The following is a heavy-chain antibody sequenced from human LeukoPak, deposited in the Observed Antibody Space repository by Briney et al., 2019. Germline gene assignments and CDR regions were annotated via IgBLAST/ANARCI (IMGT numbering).Heavy chain of an antibody. D-gene: IGHD3-10*01. V-gene: IGHV3-21*01. CDR3: AKDIFTMVRGVVDY. CDR2: ISSSSSYI. J-gene: IGHJ4*02. Sequence: PGGSLRLSCAASGFTFSSYSMNWVRQAPGKGLEWVSSISSSSSYIYQADSVKGRFTISRDNAKNSLYLQMNSLRAEDTAVYYCAKDIFTMVRGVVDYWGQGTLVTVSS. CDR1: GFTFSSYS.